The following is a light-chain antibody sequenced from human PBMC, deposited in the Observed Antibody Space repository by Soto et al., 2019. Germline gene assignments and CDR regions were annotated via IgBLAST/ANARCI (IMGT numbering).Light chain of an antibody. J-gene: IGLJ3*02. CDR1: SSDVGGYNY. CDR3: SSFTSINTWV. CDR2: EVS. V-gene: IGLV2-14*01. Sequence: QSALTQPASVSGSPGQSITISCTGTSSDVGGYNYVSWYQQHPGKAPKLMIYEVSNRPSGVSNRFSGSKSGNTASLTISGLQAEDEADYYCSSFTSINTWVFGGGTKVTVL.